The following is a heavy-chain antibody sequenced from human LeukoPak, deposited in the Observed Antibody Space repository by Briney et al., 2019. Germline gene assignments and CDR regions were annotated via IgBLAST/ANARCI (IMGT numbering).Heavy chain of an antibody. V-gene: IGHV1-18*01. CDR2: ISAYSGNT. Sequence: ASVKVSCKASGYTFTSYGISLVRQAPGRRLEWMGWISAYSGNTNYAQKFQGRVTMTTDTATSTAYMELRTPRSDDTAVYYCARGTISAMDVGGKRTTVTVSP. D-gene: IGHD3-3*01. CDR1: GYTFTSYG. CDR3: ARGTISAMDV. J-gene: IGHJ6*01.